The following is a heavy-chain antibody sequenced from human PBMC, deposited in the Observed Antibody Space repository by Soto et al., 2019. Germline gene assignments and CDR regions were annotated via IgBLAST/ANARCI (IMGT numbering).Heavy chain of an antibody. CDR2: IIPIFGTA. D-gene: IGHD3-22*01. V-gene: IGHV1-69*01. Sequence: QVQLVQSGAEVKKPGSSVKVSCKASGGTFSSYAISWVRQGPGQGLEWMGGIIPIFGTANYAQKFQGRVTITADESTSTAYMELSSLRSEDTAVYYCARDLDYYDSSGYSLPYYYYGMDVWGQGTTVTVSS. J-gene: IGHJ6*02. CDR3: ARDLDYYDSSGYSLPYYYYGMDV. CDR1: GGTFSSYA.